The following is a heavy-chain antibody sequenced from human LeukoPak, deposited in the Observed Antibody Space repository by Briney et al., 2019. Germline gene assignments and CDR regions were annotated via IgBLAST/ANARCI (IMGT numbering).Heavy chain of an antibody. V-gene: IGHV1-69*10. Sequence: SVKVSCKASGDTFRSYAITWVRQAPGQGLEWMGGIIPMFGIANYAQKFQGRVTISADKSTSTAYMDLINLTSEDTAVYFCARALPGTSSYFSYYYSDVWGKGTTVTVSS. CDR1: GDTFRSYA. J-gene: IGHJ6*03. CDR3: ARALPGTSSYFSYYYSDV. CDR2: IIPMFGIA. D-gene: IGHD6-6*01.